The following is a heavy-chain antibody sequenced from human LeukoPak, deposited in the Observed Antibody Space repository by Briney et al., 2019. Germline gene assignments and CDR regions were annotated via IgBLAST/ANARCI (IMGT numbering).Heavy chain of an antibody. D-gene: IGHD3-22*01. CDR2: ISSDGSNK. CDR1: EFTFSSYG. V-gene: IGHV3-30*02. Sequence: GGSLRLSCAASEFTFSSYGMHWVRQAPGKGLEWVAFISSDGSNKYYADSVKGRFTISRDNSKNTLYLQMNSLRAEDMALYYCAKDIGPYYYDSSGYSRGGAFDIWGQGTMVTVSS. CDR3: AKDIGPYYYDSSGYSRGGAFDI. J-gene: IGHJ3*02.